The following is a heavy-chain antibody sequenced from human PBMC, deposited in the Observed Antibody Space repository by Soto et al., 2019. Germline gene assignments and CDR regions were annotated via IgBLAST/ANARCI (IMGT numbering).Heavy chain of an antibody. J-gene: IGHJ6*02. Sequence: LRLSCAASGFTFSSYSMNWVRQAPGKGLEWVSSISSSSSYIYYADSVKGRFTISRDNAKNSLYLQMNSLRAEDTAVYYCARDLVVVAATPSLGMDVWGQGTTVTVSS. D-gene: IGHD2-15*01. CDR3: ARDLVVVAATPSLGMDV. CDR2: ISSSSSYI. CDR1: GFTFSSYS. V-gene: IGHV3-21*01.